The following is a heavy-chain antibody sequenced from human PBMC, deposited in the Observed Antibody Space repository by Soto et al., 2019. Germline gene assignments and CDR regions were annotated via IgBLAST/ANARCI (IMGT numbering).Heavy chain of an antibody. D-gene: IGHD3-10*01. Sequence: TLSLTCTVSGGSISSGDYYWSWIRQPPGKGLEWIGYIYYSGSTYYNPSLKSRVTISVDTSKNQFSLKLTSVTAEDTALYFRASSSFLRSGDLFHGLDVWGQGTTVTVSS. CDR3: ASSSFLRSGDLFHGLDV. J-gene: IGHJ6*02. CDR2: IYYSGST. V-gene: IGHV4-30-4*01. CDR1: GGSISSGDYY.